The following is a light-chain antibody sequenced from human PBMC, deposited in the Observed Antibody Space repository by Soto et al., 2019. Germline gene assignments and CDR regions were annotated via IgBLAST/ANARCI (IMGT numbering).Light chain of an antibody. CDR3: QRYKNWPPLT. CDR1: QSVSYN. V-gene: IGKV3-15*01. CDR2: GAF. Sequence: EIVMTQSPATLSVSPGETATLSCRASQSVSYNLAWYHQKPGQGPRLLIYGAFTRATGIPARCSGSGSGTDFTLTISSLQSEDVAVYYCQRYKNWPPLTFGGGTKVEIK. J-gene: IGKJ4*01.